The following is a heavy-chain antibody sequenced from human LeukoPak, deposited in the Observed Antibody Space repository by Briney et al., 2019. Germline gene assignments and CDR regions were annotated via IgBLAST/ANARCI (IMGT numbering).Heavy chain of an antibody. CDR3: ARGRDEYKGGNY. J-gene: IGHJ4*02. CDR1: GGSISSSSYY. Sequence: SETLSLTCTASGGSISSSSYYWGWIRQPPGKGLEWIGSIYYSGSTYYNPSLKSRVTISVDTSKNQFSLKLSSVTAADTAVYYCARGRDEYKGGNYWGQGTLVTVSS. D-gene: IGHD5-24*01. CDR2: IYYSGST. V-gene: IGHV4-39*07.